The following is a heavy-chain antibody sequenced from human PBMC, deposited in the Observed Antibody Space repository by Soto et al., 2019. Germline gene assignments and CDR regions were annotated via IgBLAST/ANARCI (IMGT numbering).Heavy chain of an antibody. V-gene: IGHV3-15*01. CDR2: IKSKTDGGTT. CDR1: GFTFSNAW. Sequence: GGSLRLSCAASGFTFSNAWMSWVRQAPGKGLEWVGRIKSKTDGGTTDYAAPVKGRFTISRDDSKNTLYLQMNSLKTENTAVFYCPPPPYYYDSSGYYYYYGMDVWGQGTTVTVSS. J-gene: IGHJ6*02. CDR3: PPPPYYYDSSGYYYYYGMDV. D-gene: IGHD3-22*01.